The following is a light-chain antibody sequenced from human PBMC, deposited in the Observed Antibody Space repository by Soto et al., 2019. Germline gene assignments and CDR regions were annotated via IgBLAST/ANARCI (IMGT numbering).Light chain of an antibody. CDR2: DVT. CDR3: SSYSSGTTHVV. CDR1: SSDVGGYNY. Sequence: QSALTQPASVSGSPGQSITISCTGASSDVGGYNYVSWYQHHPGKAPKLIIYDVTNRPSGVSHRFSASKSGGTASLTISGLQAEDEADYYCSSYSSGTTHVVFGGGTQLTVL. J-gene: IGLJ2*01. V-gene: IGLV2-14*03.